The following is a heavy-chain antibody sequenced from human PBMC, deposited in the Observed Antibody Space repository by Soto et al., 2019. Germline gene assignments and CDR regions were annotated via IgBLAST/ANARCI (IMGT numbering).Heavy chain of an antibody. Sequence: PGGSLRLSCAASGFTFSSYAMHWVRQAPGKGLEWVAVISYDGSNKYYAGSVKGRFTISRDNSKNTLYLQMNSLRAEDTAVYYCERYLSIEAAGIGDYWGPATLVTVSS. CDR1: GFTFSSYA. V-gene: IGHV3-30-3*01. CDR2: ISYDGSNK. D-gene: IGHD6-13*01. CDR3: ERYLSIEAAGIGDY. J-gene: IGHJ4*02.